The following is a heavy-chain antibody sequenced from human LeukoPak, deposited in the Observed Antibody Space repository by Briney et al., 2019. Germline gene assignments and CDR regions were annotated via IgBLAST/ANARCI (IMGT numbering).Heavy chain of an antibody. V-gene: IGHV3-15*01. D-gene: IGHD5/OR15-5a*01. CDR3: ATVDIVSTIRS. J-gene: IGHJ5*02. CDR2: IKTKTEGGAT. CDR1: GFTFSNAW. Sequence: GGSLRLSCVVSGFTFSNAWMTGVRQAPGKGLEWVGRIKTKTEGGATDYIAPVKGRFIISRDDSKNTLYLQMNSLQTEDTAVYYCATVDIVSTIRSWGQGTLVTVPS.